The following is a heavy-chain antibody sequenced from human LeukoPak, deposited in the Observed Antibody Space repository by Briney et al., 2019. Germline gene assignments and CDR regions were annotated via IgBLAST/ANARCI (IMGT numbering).Heavy chain of an antibody. CDR3: ARTGSGSYFNWFDP. CDR1: GGSISTYY. CDR2: KFYSGST. Sequence: SETLSLTCTVSGGSISTYYWSWIRQPPGKGLEWIGYKFYSGSTNYNPSLKSRVTISVDTSKNQFSLSLSSVTAADTAVYYCARTGSGSYFNWFDPWGRGTLVTVSS. J-gene: IGHJ5*02. D-gene: IGHD3-10*01. V-gene: IGHV4-59*08.